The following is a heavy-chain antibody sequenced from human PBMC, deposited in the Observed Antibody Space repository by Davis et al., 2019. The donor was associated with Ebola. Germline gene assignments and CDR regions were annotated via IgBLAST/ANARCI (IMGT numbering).Heavy chain of an antibody. D-gene: IGHD3-3*01. CDR1: GYTFTSYG. CDR2: ISAYNGNT. V-gene: IGHV1-18*01. J-gene: IGHJ3*02. CDR3: ARTRLRFLEWLSYSDAFDI. Sequence: ASVKVSCKASGYTFTSYGISWVRQAPGQGLEWMGWISAYNGNTNYAQKFQGRVTMTRDTSISTAYMELSRLRSDDTAVYYCARTRLRFLEWLSYSDAFDIWGQGTMVTVSS.